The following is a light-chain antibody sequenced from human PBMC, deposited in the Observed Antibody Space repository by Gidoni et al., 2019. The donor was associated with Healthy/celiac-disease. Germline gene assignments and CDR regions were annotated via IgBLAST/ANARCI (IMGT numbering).Light chain of an antibody. Sequence: QAVVTQEPSLTVSPGGTVTLTCGSSTGAVTSGHYPYWFQQKPGQAPRTLIYDTRNKHSWTPARFTGALRGGKAALTLSGAQPEDEAEYYCLLSYSGARVFGTGTKVTVL. J-gene: IGLJ1*01. CDR3: LLSYSGARV. CDR1: TGAVTSGHY. V-gene: IGLV7-46*01. CDR2: DTR.